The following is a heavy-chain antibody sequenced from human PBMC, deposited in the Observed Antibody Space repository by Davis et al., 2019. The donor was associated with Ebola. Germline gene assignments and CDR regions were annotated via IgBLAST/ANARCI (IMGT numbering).Heavy chain of an antibody. V-gene: IGHV5-51*01. CDR3: ARGGEVATAGLLRVSGLDV. J-gene: IGHJ6*02. Sequence: GESLKISCKGSGYSFTSYWIGWVRQMPGKGLEWMGIIYPGDSDTRYSPSFQGQVTISADKSMSTAYLQWSSLKASDSAMYYCARGGEVATAGLLRVSGLDVWGQGTTVTVSS. CDR1: GYSFTSYW. CDR2: IYPGDSDT. D-gene: IGHD6-25*01.